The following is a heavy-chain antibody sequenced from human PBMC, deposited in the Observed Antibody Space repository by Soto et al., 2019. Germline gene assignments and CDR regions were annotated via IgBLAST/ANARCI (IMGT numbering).Heavy chain of an antibody. CDR2: INSDGSIT. CDR3: VRESTISQDLFDS. J-gene: IGHJ4*02. CDR1: GFSFSRYW. D-gene: IGHD3-9*01. Sequence: PGGSLRLSCAASGFSFSRYWMHWVRQAPGKGLVWVSRINSDGSITTYADSEKGRFTISRDNAKNTLFLQMNSLRAEDTAVYYCVRESTISQDLFDSWGQGTLVTVSS. V-gene: IGHV3-74*01.